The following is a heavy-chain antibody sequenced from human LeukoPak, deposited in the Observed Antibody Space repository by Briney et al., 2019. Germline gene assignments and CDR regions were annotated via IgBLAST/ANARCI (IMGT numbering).Heavy chain of an antibody. CDR3: ARGRTEPYSSSWDGYYFDY. CDR2: ISAYNGNT. Sequence: ASVKVSFKASGYTFTSYGISWVRQAPGQGLEWMGWISAYNGNTNYAQKLQGRVTMTTDTSTSTAYMELRSLRSDDTAVYYCARGRTEPYSSSWDGYYFDYWGQGTLVTVSS. D-gene: IGHD6-13*01. CDR1: GYTFTSYG. V-gene: IGHV1-18*01. J-gene: IGHJ4*02.